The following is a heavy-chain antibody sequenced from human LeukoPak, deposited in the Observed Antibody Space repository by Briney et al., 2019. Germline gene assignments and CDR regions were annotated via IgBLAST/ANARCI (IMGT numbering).Heavy chain of an antibody. D-gene: IGHD5-24*01. CDR1: GVSITSYY. CDR2: VYTSGST. J-gene: IGHJ4*02. Sequence: SETLSLTCTVSGVSITSYYWSWIRQPAGKGLEWIGRVYTSGSTNYNPSLKSRVTISVDTSKNQFSLKLSSVTAADTAVYYCARSGGDDGYNSGSFDYWGQGTLVTVSS. V-gene: IGHV4-4*07. CDR3: ARSGGDDGYNSGSFDY.